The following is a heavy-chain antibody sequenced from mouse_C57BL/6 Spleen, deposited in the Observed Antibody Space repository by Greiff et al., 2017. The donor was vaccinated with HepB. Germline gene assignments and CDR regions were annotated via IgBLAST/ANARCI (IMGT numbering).Heavy chain of an antibody. Sequence: EVQLVESGGGLVKPGGSLKLSCAASGFTFSDYGMHWVRQAPEKGLEWVAYISSGSSTIYYADTVKGRFTISEDNAKNTLFLQMTSLRSEDTAMYYCARDDYYEFDYWGQGTTLTVSS. CDR2: ISSGSSTI. J-gene: IGHJ2*01. CDR3: ARDDYYEFDY. V-gene: IGHV5-17*01. CDR1: GFTFSDYG. D-gene: IGHD2-3*01.